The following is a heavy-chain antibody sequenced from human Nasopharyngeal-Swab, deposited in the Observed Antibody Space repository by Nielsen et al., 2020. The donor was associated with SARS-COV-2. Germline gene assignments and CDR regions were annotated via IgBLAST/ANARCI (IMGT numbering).Heavy chain of an antibody. CDR2: ISSSGSTI. Sequence: GESLKISCAASGFTFSSYEMNWVRQAPGKGLEWVSYISSSGSTIYYADSVKGRFTISRDNAKNSLYLQMNSLRAEDTAVYYCERDYIVAHYYYGMDVWGQGTTVTVSS. J-gene: IGHJ6*02. CDR3: ERDYIVAHYYYGMDV. CDR1: GFTFSSYE. V-gene: IGHV3-48*03. D-gene: IGHD3-16*02.